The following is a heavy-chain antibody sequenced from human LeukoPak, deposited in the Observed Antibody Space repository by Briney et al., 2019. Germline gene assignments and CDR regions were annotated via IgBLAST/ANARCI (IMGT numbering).Heavy chain of an antibody. V-gene: IGHV7-4-1*02. CDR2: INTNTGNP. CDR1: GYTFTRYA. CDR3: ARDITIHRVAARGLSY. Sequence: GASVKVSCKASGYTFTRYAMNWVRQAPGQGLEWMGWINTNTGNPTYAQGFTGRFVFSLDTSVSTAYLQISSLKAEDTAVYYCARDITIHRVAARGLSYWGQGTLVTVSS. D-gene: IGHD2-15*01. J-gene: IGHJ4*02.